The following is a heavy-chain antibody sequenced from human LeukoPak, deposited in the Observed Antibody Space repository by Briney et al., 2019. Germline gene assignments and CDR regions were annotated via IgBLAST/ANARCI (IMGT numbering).Heavy chain of an antibody. CDR3: AKAAGATIPLDY. CDR2: INPNSGGT. D-gene: IGHD1-26*01. V-gene: IGHV1-2*06. CDR1: GYTLTGYY. Sequence: ASVKVSCKASGYTLTGYYMHWVRQAPGQGLEWMGRINPNSGGTNYAQKFQGRVTMTRDTSISTAYMELSRLRSDDTAVYYCAKAAGATIPLDYWGQGTLVTVSS. J-gene: IGHJ4*02.